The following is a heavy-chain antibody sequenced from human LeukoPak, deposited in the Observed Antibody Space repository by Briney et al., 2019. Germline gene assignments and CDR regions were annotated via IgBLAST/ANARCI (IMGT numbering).Heavy chain of an antibody. V-gene: IGHV3-74*01. J-gene: IGHJ4*02. CDR1: GFTFSSYW. D-gene: IGHD1-26*01. Sequence: GRSLRLSCAASGFTFSSYWMHWVRQAPGKGLVWVSRINSDGSSTSYADSVKGRFTISRDNAKNTLHLQMNSLRAEDAAVYYCATPSGSGSYLAFDDWGQGTLVTVSS. CDR2: INSDGSST. CDR3: ATPSGSGSYLAFDD.